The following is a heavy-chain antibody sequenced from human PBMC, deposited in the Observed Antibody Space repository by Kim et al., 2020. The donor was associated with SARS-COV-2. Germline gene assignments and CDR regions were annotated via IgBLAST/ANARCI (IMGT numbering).Heavy chain of an antibody. D-gene: IGHD6-13*01. CDR3: AKDPLRSSSSRGGGWFDP. Sequence: GGSLRLSCAASGFTFSSYAMSWVRQAPGKGLEWVSAISGSGGSTYYADSVKGGFTISRDNSKNTLYLQMNSLRAEDTAVYYCAKDPLRSSSSRGGGWFDPWGQGTLVTVSS. CDR2: ISGSGGST. CDR1: GFTFSSYA. J-gene: IGHJ5*02. V-gene: IGHV3-23*01.